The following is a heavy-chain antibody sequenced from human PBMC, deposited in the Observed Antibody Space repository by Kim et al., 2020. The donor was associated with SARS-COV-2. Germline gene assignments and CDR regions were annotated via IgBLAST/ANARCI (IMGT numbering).Heavy chain of an antibody. CDR1: GFTFSSYG. V-gene: IGHV3-30*18. CDR3: AKDYRQGTSCPWCDYYGMDV. J-gene: IGHJ6*02. CDR2: ISYDGSNK. D-gene: IGHD2-2*01. Sequence: GGSLRLSCAASGFTFSSYGMHWVRQAPGKGLEWVAVISYDGSNKYYADSVKGRFTISRDNSKNTLYLQMNSLRAEDTAVYYCAKDYRQGTSCPWCDYYGMDVWGQGTTVTVSS.